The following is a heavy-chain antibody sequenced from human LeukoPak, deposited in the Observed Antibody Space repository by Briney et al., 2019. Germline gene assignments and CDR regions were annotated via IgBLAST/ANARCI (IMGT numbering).Heavy chain of an antibody. CDR1: GFTFSSYA. J-gene: IGHJ4*02. CDR3: AKQYDSSGYYDFDD. CDR2: ISGSGGST. V-gene: IGHV3-23*01. D-gene: IGHD3-22*01. Sequence: GGSLRLSCAASGFTFSSYAMSWVRQAPGKGLEWVSAISGSGGSTYYADSVKGRFTTSRDNSKNTLYLQMNSRRAEDTAVYYCAKQYDSSGYYDFDDWGQGTLGTVSS.